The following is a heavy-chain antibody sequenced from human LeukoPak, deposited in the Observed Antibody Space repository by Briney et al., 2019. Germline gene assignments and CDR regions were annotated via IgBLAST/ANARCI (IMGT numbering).Heavy chain of an antibody. CDR3: ARTQSQSGSYRYYFGY. Sequence: PSETLSLTCTVSGGSVGSAGYYWSWIRQPPGGGLEWIVYIYYIRNTNYNPSLKSRVTMSLDPSKNQFSLKLNSVTAADTAVYYCARTQSQSGSYRYYFGYWGQGTLVTVSS. CDR1: GGSVGSAGYY. D-gene: IGHD1-26*01. V-gene: IGHV4-61*08. CDR2: IYYIRNT. J-gene: IGHJ4*02.